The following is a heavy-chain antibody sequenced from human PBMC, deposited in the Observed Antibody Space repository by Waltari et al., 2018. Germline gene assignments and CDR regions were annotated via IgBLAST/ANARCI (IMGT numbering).Heavy chain of an antibody. V-gene: IGHV4-59*01. CDR3: ARDTVTGEDAFDI. CDR1: GGSISSYY. CDR2: MYYSGST. Sequence: QVQLQESGPGLVKPSETLSLTCTVSGGSISSYYWSWIRQPPGKGLEWIGYMYYSGSTNYNPSLKSRVTISVDTSKNQFSLKLSSVTAADTAVYYCARDTVTGEDAFDIWGQGTMVTVSS. D-gene: IGHD4-4*01. J-gene: IGHJ3*02.